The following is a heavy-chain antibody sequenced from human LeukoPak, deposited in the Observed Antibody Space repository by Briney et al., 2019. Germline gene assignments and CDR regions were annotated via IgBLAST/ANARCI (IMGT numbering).Heavy chain of an antibody. J-gene: IGHJ4*02. Sequence: SGTLSLTCTVSVGSISSGGYYWSWIRKHPGKGLEWIGYIYYSGSTYYNPSLKSRVTISVDTSKNQFSLKLSSVTAADTAVYYCARGNSVVVIAVYFDYWGQGTLVTVSS. CDR2: IYYSGST. CDR1: VGSISSGGYY. V-gene: IGHV4-31*03. CDR3: ARGNSVVVIAVYFDY. D-gene: IGHD2-21*01.